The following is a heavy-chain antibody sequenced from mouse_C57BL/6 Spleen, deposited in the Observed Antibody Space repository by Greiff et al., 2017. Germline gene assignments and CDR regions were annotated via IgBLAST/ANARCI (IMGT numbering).Heavy chain of an antibody. D-gene: IGHD2-3*01. CDR3: ARSRDGLYYAMDY. CDR2: ILPGSGST. Sequence: QVQLKQSGAELMKPGASVKLSCKATGYTFTGSWIEWVKQRPGHGLEWIGEILPGSGSTNYTEKFKGKATFTADTSSNTAYMQLSSLTTEDSAIYYCARSRDGLYYAMDYWGQGTSVTVSS. CDR1: GYTFTGSW. V-gene: IGHV1-9*01. J-gene: IGHJ4*01.